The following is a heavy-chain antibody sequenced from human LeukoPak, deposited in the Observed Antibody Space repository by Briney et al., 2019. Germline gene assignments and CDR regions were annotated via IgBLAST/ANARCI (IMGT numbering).Heavy chain of an antibody. V-gene: IGHV3-23*01. CDR3: AKATQTDYDYVWGSYRPPTPSFDY. CDR2: ISGSGGST. J-gene: IGHJ4*02. D-gene: IGHD3-16*02. Sequence: GGSLRLSCAASGFTFSSYGMSWVRQAPGKGLEWVSAISGSGGSTYYADSVKGRFTISRDNSKNTLYLQMNSLRAEDTAVYYCAKATQTDYDYVWGSYRPPTPSFDYWGQGTLVTVSS. CDR1: GFTFSSYG.